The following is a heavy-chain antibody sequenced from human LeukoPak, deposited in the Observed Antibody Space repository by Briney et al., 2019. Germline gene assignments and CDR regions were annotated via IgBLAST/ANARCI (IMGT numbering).Heavy chain of an antibody. V-gene: IGHV3-53*01. J-gene: IGHJ4*02. D-gene: IGHD3-10*01. CDR2: IYSGGST. CDR1: GFTFSSNY. CDR3: ARGGGNYYYSPFDY. Sequence: GGSLRLSCAASGFTFSSNYMSWVRQAPGKGLEWVSVIYSGGSTYYADSVKGRFTISRDNSKNTLYLQMNSLRAEDTAVYYCARGGGNYYYSPFDYWGQGTLVTVSS.